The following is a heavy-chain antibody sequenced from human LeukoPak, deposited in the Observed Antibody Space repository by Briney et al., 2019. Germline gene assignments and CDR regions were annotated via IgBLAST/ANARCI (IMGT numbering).Heavy chain of an antibody. D-gene: IGHD3-3*01. V-gene: IGHV1-2*02. J-gene: IGHJ3*02. CDR1: GYTFTGYY. CDR2: INPNSGGT. Sequence: ASVKVSCKASGYTFTGYYMHWVRQAPGQGHEWMGGINPNSGGTKYAQTFQGRVTMTRETSIRPAYMELSRLRSDDTAVYYCARGVEIFGVHMPGGDAFDIWGQGTMVTVSS. CDR3: ARGVEIFGVHMPGGDAFDI.